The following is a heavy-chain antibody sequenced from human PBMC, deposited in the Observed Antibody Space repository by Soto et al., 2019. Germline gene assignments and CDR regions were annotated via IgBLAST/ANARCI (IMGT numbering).Heavy chain of an antibody. J-gene: IGHJ2*01. Sequence: VQLLESGGGLVQPGGSLRLSCAASGFTFSSYAMSWVRQAPGKGLEWVSAISGSGVSTYYADSVKGRFTISRDNSKNPLYLQMNRLRAEDKAVYYCATALPGIAVAGKNWYFDLWGRGTLVTVYS. CDR2: ISGSGVST. D-gene: IGHD6-19*01. V-gene: IGHV3-23*01. CDR1: GFTFSSYA. CDR3: ATALPGIAVAGKNWYFDL.